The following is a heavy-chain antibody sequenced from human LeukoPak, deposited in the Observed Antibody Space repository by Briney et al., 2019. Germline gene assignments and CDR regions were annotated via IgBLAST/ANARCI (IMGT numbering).Heavy chain of an antibody. Sequence: PGGSLRLSCAASGFTFSSYSMNWVRQAPGKGLEWVSSISSSSSYIYYADSVKGRFTISRDNAKNSLYLQMNSLRAEDTAVYYCARANYYDSSGYPILDYYHGMDVWGQGTTVTVSS. CDR2: ISSSSSYI. V-gene: IGHV3-21*01. CDR3: ARANYYDSSGYPILDYYHGMDV. D-gene: IGHD3-22*01. J-gene: IGHJ6*02. CDR1: GFTFSSYS.